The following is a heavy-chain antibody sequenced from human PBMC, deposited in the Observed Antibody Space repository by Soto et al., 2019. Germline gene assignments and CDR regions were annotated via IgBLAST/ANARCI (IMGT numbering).Heavy chain of an antibody. Sequence: EVQLLESGGGLVQPGGSLRLSCAGSGFTFSSDAMSWVRQARGRGVEWVSVISGSGGKKYYADSVNGRFTISKDNSNTPLDLQMNSLRAEDTAVYYCAKCVDFGSDSPPFFDYWGPGTLVTVSS. D-gene: IGHD3-3*01. V-gene: IGHV3-23*01. CDR2: ISGSGGKK. J-gene: IGHJ4*02. CDR1: GFTFSSDA. CDR3: AKCVDFGSDSPPFFDY.